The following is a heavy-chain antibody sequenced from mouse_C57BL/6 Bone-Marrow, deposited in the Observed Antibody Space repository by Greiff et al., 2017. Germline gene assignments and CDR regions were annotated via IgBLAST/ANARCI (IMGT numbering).Heavy chain of an antibody. J-gene: IGHJ3*01. V-gene: IGHV1-80*01. CDR2: IYPGDGDT. Sequence: VQLKESGAELVKPGASVKISCKASGYAFSSYWMNWVKQRPGKGLEWIGQIYPGDGDTNYNGKFKGKATLTADKSSSTAYMQLSSLTSEDSAVYFCARWITTVVATRAYWGQGTLVTVSA. CDR3: ARWITTVVATRAY. D-gene: IGHD1-1*01. CDR1: GYAFSSYW.